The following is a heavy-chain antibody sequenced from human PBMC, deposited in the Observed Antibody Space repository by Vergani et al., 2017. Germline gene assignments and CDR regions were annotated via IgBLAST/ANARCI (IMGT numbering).Heavy chain of an antibody. D-gene: IGHD3-9*01. Sequence: QVRLQESGPGLVKPSETLSLTCSVSGGSMSGYYWSWIRQPPGKELEWIGYMYHSGSTNYNPSLETRVTISGDTSKNQFSLEVTSVTAADTAIYFCARTESFILRYFHWALWGQGTLVTV. CDR2: MYHSGST. CDR1: GGSMSGYY. V-gene: IGHV4-59*08. J-gene: IGHJ4*02. CDR3: ARTESFILRYFHWAL.